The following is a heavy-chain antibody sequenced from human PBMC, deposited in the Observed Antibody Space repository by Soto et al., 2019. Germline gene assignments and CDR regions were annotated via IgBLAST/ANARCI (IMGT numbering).Heavy chain of an antibody. CDR2: IYTSGIT. CDR3: ARESFLAAAVVRRDFEY. V-gene: IGHV4-4*07. D-gene: IGHD6-13*01. Sequence: LSLTCTVSGDSIISYYWSWIRQPAGNGLEWIGRIYTSGITNYSPSLKSRVTMSVDTSKNQFSLKLISVTAADTAVYYCARESFLAAAVVRRDFEYWGQGTLVTVSS. CDR1: GDSIISYY. J-gene: IGHJ4*02.